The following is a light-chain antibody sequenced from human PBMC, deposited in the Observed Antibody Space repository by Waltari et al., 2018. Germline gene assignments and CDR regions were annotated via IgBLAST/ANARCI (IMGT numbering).Light chain of an antibody. CDR2: GAS. Sequence: EIVLTQSPGTLSVSPGERVTVSCRASQTLPGSWLTWYHQKPGQAPRLLIYGASNRAPGIPDRFSGSGSGTDFTLTISRLEPEDSAVYYCQQYDGSVVTFGGGTKVEIK. CDR3: QQYDGSVVT. CDR1: QTLPGSW. J-gene: IGKJ4*01. V-gene: IGKV3-20*01.